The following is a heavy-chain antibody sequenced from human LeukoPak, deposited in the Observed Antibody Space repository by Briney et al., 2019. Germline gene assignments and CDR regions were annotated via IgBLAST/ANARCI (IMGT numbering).Heavy chain of an antibody. V-gene: IGHV3-33*01. CDR1: GFTFNSYR. CDR3: ARNQGLLWFGELFPMDYYYYGMDV. J-gene: IGHJ6*02. CDR2: IWYDGSNK. Sequence: PGGTLRLSCAASGFTFNSYRMHLLRTAPGQGLERVAVIWYDGSNKYHADSVKGRFTISRDNSKNTLYLQMNSLRAEDTAVYYCARNQGLLWFGELFPMDYYYYGMDVWGQGTTVTVSS. D-gene: IGHD3-10*01.